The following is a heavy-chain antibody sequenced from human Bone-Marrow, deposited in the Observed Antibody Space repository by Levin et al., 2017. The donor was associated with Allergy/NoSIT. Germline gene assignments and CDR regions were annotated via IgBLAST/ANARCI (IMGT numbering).Heavy chain of an antibody. CDR2: IYYTGST. Sequence: TSETLSLTCTVSGDSISRGGYYWSWIRQVPGKGLEWIGYIYYTGSTYYNPSLKSRSNISVDTSKNEFALKLNFLTDADTAVYYCARSVGSGYFSNFDYWGQGTLVTVSS. V-gene: IGHV4-31*03. J-gene: IGHJ4*02. CDR3: ARSVGSGYFSNFDY. D-gene: IGHD3-22*01. CDR1: GDSISRGGYY.